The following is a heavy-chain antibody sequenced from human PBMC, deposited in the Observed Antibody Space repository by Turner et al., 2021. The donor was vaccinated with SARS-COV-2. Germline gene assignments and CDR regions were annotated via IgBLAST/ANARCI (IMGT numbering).Heavy chain of an antibody. J-gene: IGHJ3*02. CDR1: GFTFSSYT. CDR3: ARQGDYYDSSGYYPYAFDI. CDR2: ISSSSSYI. D-gene: IGHD3-22*01. Sequence: EVQLVESGGGLVKPGGSLRLSCAASGFTFSSYTMDWVRQAPGKGLEWVSSISSSSSYIYYADSVKGRFTISRDNAKNSLYLQMNSLRAEDTAVFYCARQGDYYDSSGYYPYAFDIWGQGTMVTVSS. V-gene: IGHV3-21*01.